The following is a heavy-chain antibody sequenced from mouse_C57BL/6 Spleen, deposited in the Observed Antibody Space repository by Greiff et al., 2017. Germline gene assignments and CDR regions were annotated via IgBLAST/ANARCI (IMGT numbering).Heavy chain of an antibody. CDR2: IDPANGNT. J-gene: IGHJ4*01. CDR3: ARGTTVVATKAMDY. V-gene: IGHV14-3*01. Sequence: VQLLQSVAELVRPGASVKLSCTASGFNIKNTYMHWVKQRPEQGLEWIGRIDPANGNTKYAQKFKGKATITVDTSSNTAYLQLSSLTSEDTAIYYCARGTTVVATKAMDYWGQGTSVTVSS. CDR1: GFNIKNTY. D-gene: IGHD1-1*01.